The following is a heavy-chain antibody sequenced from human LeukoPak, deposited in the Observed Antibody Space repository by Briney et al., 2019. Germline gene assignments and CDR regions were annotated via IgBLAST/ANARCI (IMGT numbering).Heavy chain of an antibody. CDR3: ARILYYYYYGMDV. CDR2: INHSGST. V-gene: IGHV4-34*01. CDR1: GGSFSGYY. J-gene: IGHJ6*02. Sequence: SETLSLTCAVCGGSFSGYYWSWIRQPPGKGLEWIGEINHSGSTNYNPSLKSRVTISVDTSKNQFSLKLSSVTAADTAVYYCARILYYYYYGMDVWGQGTTVTVSS.